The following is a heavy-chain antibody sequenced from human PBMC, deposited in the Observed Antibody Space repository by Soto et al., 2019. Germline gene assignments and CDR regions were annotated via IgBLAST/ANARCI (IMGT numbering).Heavy chain of an antibody. CDR1: GGSISSYY. D-gene: IGHD4-4*01. V-gene: IGHV4-59*08. J-gene: IGHJ6*03. CDR2: IYYSGNT. CDR3: ASTPLTTPFYYYHYYMDV. Sequence: SESLSLTCTVSGGSISSYYLSWIRLPPGKGLEWIGYIYYSGNTDYNPSLKSRVTISVDTSKSQFSLKLTSVTAADTAVYYCASTPLTTPFYYYHYYMDVWGKGTTVTVPS.